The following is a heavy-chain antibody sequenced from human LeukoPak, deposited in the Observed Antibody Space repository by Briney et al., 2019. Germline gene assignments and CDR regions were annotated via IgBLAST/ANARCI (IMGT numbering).Heavy chain of an antibody. CDR1: GFTFSSYA. V-gene: IGHV3-23*01. Sequence: GRSLRLSCAASGFTFSSYAMSWVRQAPGKGLEWVSGISGSGTHTYYADSVKGRFTISRDNSKNTLYLQMNGLRAEDTAVYYCAKERDYGHFDYWGQGTLVTVSS. D-gene: IGHD4-17*01. CDR2: ISGSGTHT. J-gene: IGHJ4*02. CDR3: AKERDYGHFDY.